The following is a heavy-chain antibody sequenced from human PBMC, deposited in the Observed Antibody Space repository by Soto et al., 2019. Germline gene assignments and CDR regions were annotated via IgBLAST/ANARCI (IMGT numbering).Heavy chain of an antibody. D-gene: IGHD3-3*01. CDR3: ARDGDPESAFWSGPLGGGRFDP. V-gene: IGHV1-69*12. CDR2: IVPMFGTA. Sequence: QVQLVQSGAEVKKPGSSVNVSCKTSGGTFGNSAVAWVRQAPGQGLEWMGGIVPMFGTANYAQKFQGRLTSTADDSTSTAYMELRSRRSDDTAVYYCARDGDPESAFWSGPLGGGRFDPWGQGTLVTVSS. CDR1: GGTFGNSA. J-gene: IGHJ5*02.